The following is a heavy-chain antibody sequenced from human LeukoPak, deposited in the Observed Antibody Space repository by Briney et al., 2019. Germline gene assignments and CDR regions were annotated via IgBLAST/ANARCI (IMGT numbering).Heavy chain of an antibody. D-gene: IGHD6-13*01. V-gene: IGHV3-21*01. CDR2: ISSSWSYI. J-gene: IGHJ4*02. Sequence: GGSLRLSCAASGFTLSSYSMNWVRQAAGKGLEWVSSISSSWSYIYYADSVKSRFTISRDNAKNSLYLQMNSLRAEDTAVYYCARDPTFYSGSWYDYWGQGTLVTVSS. CDR1: GFTLSSYS. CDR3: ARDPTFYSGSWYDY.